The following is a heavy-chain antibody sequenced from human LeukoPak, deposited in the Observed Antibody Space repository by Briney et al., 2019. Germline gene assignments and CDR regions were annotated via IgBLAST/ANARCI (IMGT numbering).Heavy chain of an antibody. CDR2: IKSDGSSS. Sequence: PGGSLRLSCAASGSTFSSYFWMHWVRQAPGKGLVWVSRIKSDGSSSTYVDSVKGRFTISRDNAKNSLYLQMNTLRAEDTAVYYCVRDLDLGGYSSFEYWGQGTLVTVSS. CDR1: GSTFSSYFW. V-gene: IGHV3-74*01. CDR3: VRDLDLGGYSSFEY. D-gene: IGHD4-23*01. J-gene: IGHJ4*02.